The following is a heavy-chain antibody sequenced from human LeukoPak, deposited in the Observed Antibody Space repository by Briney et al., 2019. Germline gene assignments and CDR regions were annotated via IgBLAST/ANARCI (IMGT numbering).Heavy chain of an antibody. CDR1: EFTFSKFY. Sequence: GGSLRLSCTASEFTFSKFYMNWVRQAPGKGLEWVSSISGNSRFIYYADSVKGRFTTSRDNADNSVSLQMNSLRAEDTAVYYCAKGLDEYRSYAGAYWGQGTLVTVSS. CDR3: AKGLDEYRSYAGAY. D-gene: IGHD3-10*01. J-gene: IGHJ4*02. CDR2: ISGNSRFI. V-gene: IGHV3-21*04.